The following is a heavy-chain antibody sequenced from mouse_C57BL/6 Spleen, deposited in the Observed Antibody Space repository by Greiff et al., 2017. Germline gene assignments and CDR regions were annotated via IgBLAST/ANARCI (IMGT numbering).Heavy chain of an antibody. J-gene: IGHJ2*01. CDR3: TRNGNPSYFDY. CDR2: IDPETGGT. V-gene: IGHV1-15*01. CDR1: GYTFTDYE. Sequence: VQLQQSGAELVRPGASVTLSCKASGYTFTDYEMHWVKQTPVHGLEWIGAIDPETGGTAYNQKFKGKAILTADKSSSTAYMELRSLTSEDSAVYYCTRNGNPSYFDYWGQGTTLTVSS. D-gene: IGHD1-1*01.